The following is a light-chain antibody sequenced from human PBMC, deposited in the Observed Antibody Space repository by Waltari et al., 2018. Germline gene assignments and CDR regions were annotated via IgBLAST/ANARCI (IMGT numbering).Light chain of an antibody. CDR2: AAS. Sequence: IQLTQSPSSLSASVGDRVSITCRASQGISNSLAWYQQKPGKAPKLLLYAASRLESGVPPRFSGSGSGADYTLTISSLQPEDFATYYCQQYYSTLALTFGGGTKVEIK. V-gene: IGKV1-NL1*01. CDR1: QGISNS. J-gene: IGKJ4*01. CDR3: QQYYSTLALT.